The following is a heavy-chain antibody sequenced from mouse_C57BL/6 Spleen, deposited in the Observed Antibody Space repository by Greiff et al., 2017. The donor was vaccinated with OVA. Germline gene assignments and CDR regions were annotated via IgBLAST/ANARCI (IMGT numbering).Heavy chain of an antibody. Sequence: EVQLQQSGPELVKPGASVKISCKASGYTFTDYYMNWVKQSHGKSLEWIGDINPNNGGTSYNQKFKGKATLTVDKSSSTAYMELRSLTSEDSAVYYCARKRRDYDYDDYAMDYWGQGTSVTVSS. CDR1: GYTFTDYY. J-gene: IGHJ4*01. CDR2: INPNNGGT. D-gene: IGHD2-4*01. CDR3: ARKRRDYDYDDYAMDY. V-gene: IGHV1-26*01.